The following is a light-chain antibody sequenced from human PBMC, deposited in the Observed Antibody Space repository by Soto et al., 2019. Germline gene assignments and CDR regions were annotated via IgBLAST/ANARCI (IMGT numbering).Light chain of an antibody. CDR3: QQYGSSLWT. CDR1: QSVSSSY. J-gene: IGKJ1*01. V-gene: IGKV3-20*01. Sequence: EIVLTQSPGTLSLSPGERATLSCRASQSVSSSYLAWYQKKPGQAPRLRIYGASSRATGFPDRFSGSGSRTDLTLTISRLEPEDFAVYYCQQYGSSLWTFGQGTKVEIK. CDR2: GAS.